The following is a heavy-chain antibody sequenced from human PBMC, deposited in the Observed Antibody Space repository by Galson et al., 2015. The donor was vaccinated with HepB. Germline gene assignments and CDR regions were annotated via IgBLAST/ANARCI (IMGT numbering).Heavy chain of an antibody. CDR3: AKDHLGYCSSTSCYSAFDI. V-gene: IGHV3-23*01. CDR2: ISGSGGST. Sequence: SLRLSCAASGFTFSGYAMSWVRQAPGKGLEWVSAISGSGGSTYYADSVKGRFTISRDNSKNTLYLQMNSLRAEDTAVYYCAKDHLGYCSSTSCYSAFDIWGQGTMVTVSS. J-gene: IGHJ3*02. CDR1: GFTFSGYA. D-gene: IGHD2-2*01.